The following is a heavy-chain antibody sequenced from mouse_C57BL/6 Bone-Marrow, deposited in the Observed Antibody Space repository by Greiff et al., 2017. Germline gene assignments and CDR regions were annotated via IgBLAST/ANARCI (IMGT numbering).Heavy chain of an antibody. D-gene: IGHD1-1*01. V-gene: IGHV1-85*01. Sequence: VQLQQSGPELVKPGASVKLSCKASGYAFTSYDINWVKQRPGQGLEWIGWIYPGDGGTKYNEKFKGKATLTVDTSSSTAYMELHSLTSEDSAVXFCARSFYYYGRSIAYWGQGTLVTVSA. J-gene: IGHJ3*01. CDR2: IYPGDGGT. CDR3: ARSFYYYGRSIAY. CDR1: GYAFTSYD.